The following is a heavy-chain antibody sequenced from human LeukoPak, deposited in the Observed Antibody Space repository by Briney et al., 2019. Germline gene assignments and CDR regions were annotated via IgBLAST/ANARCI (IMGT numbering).Heavy chain of an antibody. D-gene: IGHD3-10*01. J-gene: IGHJ4*02. Sequence: PSETLPLTCTVSGGSISSSSYYWGWIRQPPGKGLEWIGSIYYSGSTYYNPSLKSRVTISVDTSKNQFSLKLGSVTAADTAVYYCARDGIGEFPPYFDYWGQGTLVTVSS. CDR2: IYYSGST. CDR3: ARDGIGEFPPYFDY. CDR1: GGSISSSSYY. V-gene: IGHV4-39*07.